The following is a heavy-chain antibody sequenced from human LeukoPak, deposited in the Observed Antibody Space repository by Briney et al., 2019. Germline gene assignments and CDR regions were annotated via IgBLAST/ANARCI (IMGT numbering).Heavy chain of an antibody. Sequence: ASVKVSCKASGYTFTSYGISWVRQAPGQGLEWMGWISACNGNTNYAQKFQGRVTITADKSTSTAYMELSSPRSEDTAVYYCARDPGLLAARPYYFDYWGQGTLVTVSS. CDR3: ARDPGLLAARPYYFDY. D-gene: IGHD6-6*01. CDR1: GYTFTSYG. J-gene: IGHJ4*02. CDR2: ISACNGNT. V-gene: IGHV1-18*01.